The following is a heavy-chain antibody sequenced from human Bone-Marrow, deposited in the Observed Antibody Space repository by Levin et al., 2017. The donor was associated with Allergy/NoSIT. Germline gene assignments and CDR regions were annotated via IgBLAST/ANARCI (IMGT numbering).Heavy chain of an antibody. CDR2: ISSSSSYI. CDR3: ARCDVGVTTSIILQQTFDY. D-gene: IGHD4-17*01. CDR1: GFTFSSYS. Sequence: GGSLRLSCAASGFTFSSYSMNWVRQAPGKGLEWVSSISSSSSYIYYADSVKGRFTISRDNAKNSLYLQMNGLRAEDTAVYYCARCDVGVTTSIILQQTFDYWGQGTLVTVSS. J-gene: IGHJ4*02. V-gene: IGHV3-21*01.